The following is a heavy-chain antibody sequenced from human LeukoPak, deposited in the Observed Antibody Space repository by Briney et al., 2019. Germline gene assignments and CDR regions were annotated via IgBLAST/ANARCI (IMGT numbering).Heavy chain of an antibody. Sequence: GGSLRLSCAASGFSLSSYWMTWVRQAPGKGLEWVANIKQDGSEKNYVDSVKGRFTISRDNAKNSLYLQMNSLRAEDTAVYYCARDWRDSSGKFPNDAFDIWGQGTMVTVSS. V-gene: IGHV3-7*01. J-gene: IGHJ3*02. D-gene: IGHD3-22*01. CDR2: IKQDGSEK. CDR3: ARDWRDSSGKFPNDAFDI. CDR1: GFSLSSYW.